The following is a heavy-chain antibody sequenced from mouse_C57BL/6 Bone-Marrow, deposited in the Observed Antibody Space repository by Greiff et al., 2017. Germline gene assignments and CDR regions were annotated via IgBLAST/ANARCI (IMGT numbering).Heavy chain of an antibody. J-gene: IGHJ2*01. V-gene: IGHV14-4*01. D-gene: IGHD4-1*01. CDR1: GFNIKDDY. CDR3: TTLGGYYFDY. CDR2: IDPENGDT. Sequence: EVKVVESGAELVRPGASVKLSCTASGFNIKDDYMHWVKQRPEQGLEWIGWIDPENGDTEYASKFQGKATITADTSSNTAYLQLSSLTSEDTAVYYCTTLGGYYFDYWGQGTTLTVSS.